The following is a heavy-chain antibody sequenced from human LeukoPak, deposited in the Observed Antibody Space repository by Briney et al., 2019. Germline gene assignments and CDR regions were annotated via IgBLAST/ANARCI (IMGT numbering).Heavy chain of an antibody. CDR1: GFTFSSYS. CDR2: ITNGGSTI. D-gene: IGHD3-9*01. Sequence: GGSLRLSCAASGFTFSSYSMNWVRQAPGKGLEWVSYITNGGSTIHHADSVKGRFTISRDNAKKTLYLQMNSLRAEDTAVYYCARSIGLTGGGVDVWGQGTTVTVSS. CDR3: ARSIGLTGGGVDV. V-gene: IGHV3-48*04. J-gene: IGHJ6*02.